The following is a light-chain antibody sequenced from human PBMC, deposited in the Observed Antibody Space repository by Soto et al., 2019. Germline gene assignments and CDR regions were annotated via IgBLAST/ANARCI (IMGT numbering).Light chain of an antibody. J-gene: IGKJ2*01. CDR2: KAS. Sequence: DIAMTQSPSTLSASIGDRLTITCRASQTSSTWLAWYQQKPGKAPNLLIYKASTLQSGVPSRFSGSGSGTEFTLTITNLQPEDFAIFYCQQYSTFPLTFGQGTQVEIK. CDR1: QTSSTW. CDR3: QQYSTFPLT. V-gene: IGKV1-5*03.